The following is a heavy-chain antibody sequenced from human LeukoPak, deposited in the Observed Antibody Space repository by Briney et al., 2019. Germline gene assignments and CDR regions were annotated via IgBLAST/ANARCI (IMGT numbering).Heavy chain of an antibody. CDR1: GFTFSSYS. J-gene: IGHJ4*02. V-gene: IGHV3-49*04. CDR2: IRSKAYGGTT. D-gene: IGHD3-10*01. Sequence: GGSLRLSCAASGFTFSSYSMNWVRQAPGKGLEWVGFIRSKAYGGTTEYAASVKGRFTISRDDSKSIAYLQMNSLKTEDTAVYSCAREGNYYGSGSYDYWGQGTLVTVSS. CDR3: AREGNYYGSGSYDY.